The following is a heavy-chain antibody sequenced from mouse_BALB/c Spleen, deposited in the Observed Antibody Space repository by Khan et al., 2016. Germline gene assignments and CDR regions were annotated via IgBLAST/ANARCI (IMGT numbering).Heavy chain of an antibody. D-gene: IGHD2-10*01. Sequence: VQLQESGAELAKPGASVKMSCKASGYTFTSYWMHWVKQRPGQGLELIGYINPSTGYTEYNQTFKYKATLTADKSSSTAYMQLSSLTSEDSAVYYCARWAYYGNYLFAYWGQGTLVTVSA. J-gene: IGHJ3*01. CDR2: INPSTGYT. CDR1: GYTFTSYW. V-gene: IGHV1-7*01. CDR3: ARWAYYGNYLFAY.